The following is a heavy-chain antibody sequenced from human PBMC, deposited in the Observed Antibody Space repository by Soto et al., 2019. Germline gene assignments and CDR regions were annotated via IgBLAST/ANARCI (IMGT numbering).Heavy chain of an antibody. J-gene: IGHJ6*02. Sequence: QVQLVQSGAEVKKTGASVKVSCKASGYTFTSYGISWVRQAPGQGLEWMGWISAYNGNTNYAQKLQGRGTMTTDTSTSTAYMELRSLRSDDTAVYYCARRGEQLAFYYYYGMDVWGQGTTVTVSS. D-gene: IGHD6-6*01. CDR3: ARRGEQLAFYYYYGMDV. CDR2: ISAYNGNT. V-gene: IGHV1-18*01. CDR1: GYTFTSYG.